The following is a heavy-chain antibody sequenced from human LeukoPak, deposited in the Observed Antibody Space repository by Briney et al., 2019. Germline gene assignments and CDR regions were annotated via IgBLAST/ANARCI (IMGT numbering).Heavy chain of an antibody. D-gene: IGHD3-10*01. J-gene: IGHJ4*02. CDR1: GFTFSSYE. Sequence: GGSLRLSCAASGFTFSSYEMNWVRQAPGNGLEWVSYISSSGSLIYYADSVKGRFTVSRDNANNSLYLQMNSLRAEDTAVYYCASPRAAGQNWGQGTLVTVSS. V-gene: IGHV3-48*03. CDR3: ASPRAAGQN. CDR2: ISSSGSLI.